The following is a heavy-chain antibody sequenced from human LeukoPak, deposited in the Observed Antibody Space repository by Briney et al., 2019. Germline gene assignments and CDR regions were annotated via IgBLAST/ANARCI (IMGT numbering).Heavy chain of an antibody. CDR3: AAWLLSYYYGMDV. V-gene: IGHV4-34*01. J-gene: IGHJ6*02. CDR2: IDHSGST. CDR1: GGSFSGYF. D-gene: IGHD3-22*01. Sequence: PSETLSFTCAGYGGSFSGYFWSWLRQPPGQGLEWIGEIDHSGSTNYNASLKSRVTISVDASKSQFSLKLSSVTAADTAVYYCAAWLLSYYYGMDVWGQGTTVTVSS.